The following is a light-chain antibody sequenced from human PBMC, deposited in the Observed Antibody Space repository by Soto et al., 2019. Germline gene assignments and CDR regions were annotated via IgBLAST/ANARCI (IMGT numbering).Light chain of an antibody. CDR1: HGISSN. V-gene: IGKV1-9*01. J-gene: IGKJ1*01. Sequence: DIQLTQSPSFLSASVGDRVTITCRASHGISSNLAWYQQKPGKAPKLLIYAASTLQSGVPSRFSGSGSGTEFTLTISSLEPEDFAAYYCQQYGSYPPRFGEGTKVDIK. CDR2: AAS. CDR3: QQYGSYPPR.